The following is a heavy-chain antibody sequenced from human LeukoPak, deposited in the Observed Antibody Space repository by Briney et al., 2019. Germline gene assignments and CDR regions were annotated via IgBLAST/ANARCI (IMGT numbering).Heavy chain of an antibody. CDR1: GGSFSGYY. D-gene: IGHD6-13*01. CDR2: INHRGST. J-gene: IGHJ3*02. V-gene: IGHV4-34*01. CDR3: AREIAAARSAFDI. Sequence: SETLSLTCAVYGGSFSGYYWSWIRQPPEKGLEWIGEINHRGSTNYNPSLKSRVTISVDTSKNQFSLKLSSVTAADTAVYYCAREIAAARSAFDIWGQGTMVTVSS.